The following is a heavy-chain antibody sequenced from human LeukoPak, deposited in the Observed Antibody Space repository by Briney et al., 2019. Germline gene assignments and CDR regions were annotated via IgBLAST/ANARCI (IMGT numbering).Heavy chain of an antibody. CDR1: GGSISSYY. V-gene: IGHV4-59*08. J-gene: IGHJ5*02. CDR3: ARAVAGTHWFDP. D-gene: IGHD6-19*01. CDR2: IYYSGST. Sequence: SETLSLTCTVSGGSISSYYWSWIRQPPGKGLEWIGYIYYSGSTNYNPSLKSRVTISVDTSKNQFSLKLSSVTAADTAVYYCARAVAGTHWFDPWGQGTLVTVSS.